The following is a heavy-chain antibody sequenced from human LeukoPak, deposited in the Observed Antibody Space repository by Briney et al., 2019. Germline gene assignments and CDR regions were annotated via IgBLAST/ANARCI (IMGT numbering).Heavy chain of an antibody. V-gene: IGHV3-15*01. CDR3: TTNYGGKLVVLYYFDY. CDR1: GFPFRKAW. CDR2: IKRKTDGGTT. Sequence: GGSLSPSGPAPGFPFRKAWRSGVRQPPGKGRGWVGRIKRKTDGGTTDYAAPVKGRFTISRDDSKNTLYLQMNSLKTEDTAVYYCTTNYGGKLVVLYYFDYWGQGTLVTVSS. D-gene: IGHD4-23*01. J-gene: IGHJ4*02.